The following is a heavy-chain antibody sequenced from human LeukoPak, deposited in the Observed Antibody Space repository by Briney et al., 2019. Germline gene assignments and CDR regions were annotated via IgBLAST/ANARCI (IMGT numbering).Heavy chain of an antibody. CDR1: GGSISSGGYY. D-gene: IGHD1-26*01. Sequence: SETLSLTCTVSGGSISSGGYYWSWIRQPPGKGLEWIGYIYYSGSTNYNPSLKSRVTISVDTSKNQFSLKLSSVTAADTAVYYCARGRWSGSYSGYFDYWGQGTLVTVSS. V-gene: IGHV4-61*08. CDR2: IYYSGST. CDR3: ARGRWSGSYSGYFDY. J-gene: IGHJ4*02.